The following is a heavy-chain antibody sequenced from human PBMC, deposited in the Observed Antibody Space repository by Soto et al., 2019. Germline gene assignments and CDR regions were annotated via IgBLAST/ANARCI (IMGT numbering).Heavy chain of an antibody. Sequence: QVVLLQSGAEVKEPGSSVRVSCKVSGSTFNNFAFSWVRQAPGHGPEWMGGIVVISNTADYSQRFQDRVTITAGTSTNTLYMELGSLTFEDTAVYYCARAIKRWEVNYYFDYWGQGTLVTVSS. CDR1: GSTFNNFA. CDR3: ARAIKRWEVNYYFDY. D-gene: IGHD1-26*01. CDR2: IVVISNTA. J-gene: IGHJ4*02. V-gene: IGHV1-69*06.